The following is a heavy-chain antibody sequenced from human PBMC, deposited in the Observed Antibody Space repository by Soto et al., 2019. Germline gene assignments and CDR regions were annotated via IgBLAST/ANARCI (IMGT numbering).Heavy chain of an antibody. CDR2: ISSDGSYE. V-gene: IGHV3-30*18. J-gene: IGHJ4*02. CDR1: GFTFSNYG. Sequence: QVQLVESGGGVVQPGRSLRLSCAASGFTFSNYGMHWVRQAPGKGLEWVAVISSDGSYEYYGDSVKGRFTVSRDNSKNTLYVQMDRLRAEDTAVYYCVQSKDLGDCDFKANSWGQGTLVTVSS. CDR3: VQSKDLGDCDFKANS. D-gene: IGHD2-21*02.